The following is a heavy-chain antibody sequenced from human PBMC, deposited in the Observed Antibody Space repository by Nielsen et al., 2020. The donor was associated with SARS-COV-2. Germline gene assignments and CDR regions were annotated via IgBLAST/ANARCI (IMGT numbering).Heavy chain of an antibody. CDR3: ARDRTSNGDYGEGDY. Sequence: SETLSLTCAVYGGSFSGYYWSWIRQPPGTGLEWIGEINHSGSTNYNSSLKRRVTISVDTSKNQFSLKLNSVTAADTAVYFCARDRTSNGDYGEGDYWGQGLLVTVSS. V-gene: IGHV4-34*01. J-gene: IGHJ4*02. D-gene: IGHD4-17*01. CDR2: INHSGST. CDR1: GGSFSGYY.